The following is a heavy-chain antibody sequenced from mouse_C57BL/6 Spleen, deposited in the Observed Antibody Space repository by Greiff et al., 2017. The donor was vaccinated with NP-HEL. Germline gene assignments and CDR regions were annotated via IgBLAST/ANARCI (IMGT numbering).Heavy chain of an antibody. Sequence: QGQLQKSGRERGKTGPSPRISFQSSVYSFISSCIHLVKQRPGKGLEWIGRIYPGDGDTNYNGKFKGKATLTADKSSSTAYMQLSSLTSEDSAVYFCARSNYGSYYWGQGTTLTVSS. V-gene: IGHV1-82*01. J-gene: IGHJ2*01. CDR1: VYSFISSC. CDR2: IYPGDGDT. CDR3: ARSNYGSYY. D-gene: IGHD1-1*01.